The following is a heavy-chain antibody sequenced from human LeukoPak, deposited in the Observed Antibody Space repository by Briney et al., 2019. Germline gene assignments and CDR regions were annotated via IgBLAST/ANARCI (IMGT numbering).Heavy chain of an antibody. J-gene: IGHJ4*02. Sequence: SETLSLTCTVSTGSISTYYWTWIRQAPGNGLEWIGYIHYSASTNYNPSLKSRVTISVDTSNNQFSLRLSSVTAADTAVYYCARGEGAVTPWGQGTLVTVSS. V-gene: IGHV4-59*01. D-gene: IGHD1-26*01. CDR1: TGSISTYY. CDR3: ARGEGAVTP. CDR2: IHYSAST.